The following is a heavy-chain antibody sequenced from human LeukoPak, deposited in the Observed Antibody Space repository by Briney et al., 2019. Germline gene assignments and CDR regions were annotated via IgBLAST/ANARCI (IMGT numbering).Heavy chain of an antibody. CDR3: ARGLDDYGNLHYYMDV. J-gene: IGHJ6*03. D-gene: IGHD4-11*01. Sequence: GASVKVSCKASGYTFTGYYMHWVRQAPGQGLEWMGWINPNSGGTNYAQKFQGRVTMTRDTSISTAYMELSRLRSDDTAAYYCARGLDDYGNLHYYMDVWGKGTTVIISS. CDR2: INPNSGGT. CDR1: GYTFTGYY. V-gene: IGHV1-2*02.